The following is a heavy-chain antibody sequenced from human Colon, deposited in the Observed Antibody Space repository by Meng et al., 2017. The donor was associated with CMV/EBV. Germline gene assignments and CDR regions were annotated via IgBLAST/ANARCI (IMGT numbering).Heavy chain of an antibody. Sequence: GGSLRLSCAASGFTFDDYAMHWVRQAPGKGLEWVSGISWNSGSIGYADSVKGRFTISRDNAKNSLYLQLSSLRAEDTAVHYCARIHYDSWSGYYRDYWGQGALVTVSS. CDR1: GFTFDDYA. CDR3: ARIHYDSWSGYYRDY. V-gene: IGHV3-9*01. D-gene: IGHD3-3*01. J-gene: IGHJ4*02. CDR2: ISWNSGSI.